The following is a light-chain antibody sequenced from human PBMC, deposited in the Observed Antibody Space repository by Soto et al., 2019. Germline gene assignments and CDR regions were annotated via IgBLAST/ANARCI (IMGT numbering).Light chain of an antibody. CDR1: QSVSSY. J-gene: IGKJ4*01. V-gene: IGKV3-11*01. CDR2: DAS. CDR3: QQRSNWLT. Sequence: EIVLTQSPATLSLSPGERATLSCRASQSVSSYLAWYQQKPGQAPRLLIYDASNRATGIPARFSGSGSGTDFTLTSSSLEPEDFAVYCCQQRSNWLTFGGGTKVEIK.